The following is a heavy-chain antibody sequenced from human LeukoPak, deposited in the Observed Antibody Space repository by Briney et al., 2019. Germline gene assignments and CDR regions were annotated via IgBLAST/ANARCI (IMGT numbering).Heavy chain of an antibody. D-gene: IGHD3-10*01. CDR3: ARFSDRVRGVIPYPHWFDP. Sequence: ASVKVSCKASGYTFTGYYIHWVRQAPGQGLEWMGWINPNSGGTNNAQKFQGRVTMTTDTSTSTAYMELRGLRSDDTAVYYCARFSDRVRGVIPYPHWFDPWGQGTLVTVSS. CDR1: GYTFTGYY. CDR2: INPNSGGT. J-gene: IGHJ5*02. V-gene: IGHV1-2*02.